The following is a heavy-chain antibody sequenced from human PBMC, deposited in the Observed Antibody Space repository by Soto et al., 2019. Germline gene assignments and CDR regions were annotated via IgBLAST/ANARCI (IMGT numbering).Heavy chain of an antibody. CDR3: ARESSGGNPDFDL. V-gene: IGHV4-38-2*02. D-gene: IGHD2-15*01. CDR1: GYSITTGYS. Sequence: SETLSLTCAVSGYSITTGYSWGWVRQPPGKGLEWIGNIFHSGRTYYSPSLKDRLTVSMDTSKNQFSLKLRSVTAADTAVYYCARESSGGNPDFDLWGLGTMVTVSS. CDR2: IFHSGRT. J-gene: IGHJ3*01.